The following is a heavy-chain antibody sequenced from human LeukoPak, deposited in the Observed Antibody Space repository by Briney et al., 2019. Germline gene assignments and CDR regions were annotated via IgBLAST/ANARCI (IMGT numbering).Heavy chain of an antibody. CDR3: GREIPSGSYAPDY. J-gene: IGHJ4*02. V-gene: IGHV3-21*05. Sequence: PGGSLRLSCAASGFTFSSYSMNWVSQAPGKGLEWVSYISSSGRSILYADSVKGRFTVSRDNAKNSLYLQMNNLRAEDTAVYYCGREIPSGSYAPDYWGQGILVIVSS. CDR1: GFTFSSYS. CDR2: ISSSGRSI. D-gene: IGHD1-26*01.